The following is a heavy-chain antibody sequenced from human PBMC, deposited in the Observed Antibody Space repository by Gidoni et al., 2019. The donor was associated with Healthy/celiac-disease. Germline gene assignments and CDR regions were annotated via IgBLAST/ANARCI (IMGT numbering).Heavy chain of an antibody. CDR1: GFTFSSYA. CDR3: AKPSGGYDILTGYSDY. CDR2: ISGSGGST. V-gene: IGHV3-23*01. D-gene: IGHD3-9*01. J-gene: IGHJ4*02. Sequence: EVQLLESGGGLVQPGGSLRLSCAASGFTFSSYAMSWVRQAPGKGLEWVSAISGSGGSTYYADSVKGRFTISRDNSKNTLYLQMNSLRAEDTAVYYCAKPSGGYDILTGYSDYWGQGTLVTVSS.